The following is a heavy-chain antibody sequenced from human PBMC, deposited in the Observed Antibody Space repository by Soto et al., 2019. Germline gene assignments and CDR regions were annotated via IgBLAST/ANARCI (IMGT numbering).Heavy chain of an antibody. CDR1: GFTFSNAW. Sequence: PWWSLRLACAASGFTFSNAWMNWVRQAPGKGLEWVGRIKSKTDGGTTDYAAPVKGRFTISRDDSKNTLYLQMNSLKTEDTAVYFCTTVKRVNYYYYGMDVWGQGTTVTVSS. J-gene: IGHJ6*02. CDR2: IKSKTDGGTT. CDR3: TTVKRVNYYYYGMDV. V-gene: IGHV3-15*07.